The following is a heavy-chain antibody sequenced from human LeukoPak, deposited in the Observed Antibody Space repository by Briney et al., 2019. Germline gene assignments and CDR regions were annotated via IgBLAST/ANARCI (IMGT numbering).Heavy chain of an antibody. CDR2: ISSSSSYI. CDR1: GFTFSSYS. CDR3: ARVSSGSYFGYYYYYMDV. V-gene: IGHV3-21*01. D-gene: IGHD1-26*01. J-gene: IGHJ6*03. Sequence: PGGSLRLSCAASGFTFSSYSMNWVRQAPGKGLEWVSSISSSSSYIYYADSVKGRFTISRDNAKNTLYLQMNSLRAEDTAVYYCARVSSGSYFGYYYYYMDVWGKGTTVTVSS.